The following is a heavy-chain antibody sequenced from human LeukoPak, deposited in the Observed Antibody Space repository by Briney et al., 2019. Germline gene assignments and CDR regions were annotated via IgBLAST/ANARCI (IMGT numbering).Heavy chain of an antibody. CDR1: GGSISSSPYY. J-gene: IGHJ6*03. V-gene: IGHV4-39*01. D-gene: IGHD2-15*01. CDR2: IYYSGST. CDR3: ARGVVVADMSYYYYYMDV. Sequence: PSETLSLTCTVSGGSISSSPYYWGWIRQPPGKGLEWIGTIYYSGSTYYNPSLKSRVTISVDTSKNQFSLKLTSVTAADTAVYYCARGVVVADMSYYYYYMDVWGKGTTVTISS.